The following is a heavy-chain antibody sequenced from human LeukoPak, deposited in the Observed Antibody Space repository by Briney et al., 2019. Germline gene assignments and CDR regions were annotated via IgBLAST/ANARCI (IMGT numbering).Heavy chain of an antibody. D-gene: IGHD6-19*01. CDR3: ARVLEGSSGQHWYFDL. CDR1: GGSFSGYY. V-gene: IGHV4-34*01. Sequence: SETLSPTCAVYGGSFSGYYWSWIRQPPGKGLEWIGEINHSGSTNYNPSLKSRVTISVDTSKNQFSLRLSSVTAADTAVYCCARVLEGSSGQHWYFDLWSRGTLVTVSS. CDR2: INHSGST. J-gene: IGHJ2*01.